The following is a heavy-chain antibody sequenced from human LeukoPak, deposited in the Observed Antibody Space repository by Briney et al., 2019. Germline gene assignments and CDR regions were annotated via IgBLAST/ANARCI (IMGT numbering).Heavy chain of an antibody. CDR3: AKVAEVGATGYYYYMDV. D-gene: IGHD1-26*01. CDR2: IRYDGSNK. J-gene: IGHJ6*03. CDR1: GFTFSSYG. V-gene: IGHV3-30*02. Sequence: GGSLRLSCAASGFTFSSYGMHWVRQAPGKGLEWVAFIRYDGSNKYYADSVKGRFTISRDNSKNTLYLQMNSLRAEDTAVYYCAKVAEVGATGYYYYMDVWGKGTTVTISS.